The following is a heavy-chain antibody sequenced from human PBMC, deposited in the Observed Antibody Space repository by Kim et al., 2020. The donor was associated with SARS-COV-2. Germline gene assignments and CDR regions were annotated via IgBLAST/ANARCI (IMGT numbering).Heavy chain of an antibody. D-gene: IGHD3-10*01. CDR2: IYYSGST. Sequence: SETLSLTCTVSGGSISSYYWSWIRQPPGKGLEWIGYIYYSGSTNYNPSLKSRVTISVDTSKNQFSLKLSSVTAADTAVYYCAGSMVRGVPPIPYYYGMDVWGQGTTVTVSS. CDR1: GGSISSYY. J-gene: IGHJ6*02. CDR3: AGSMVRGVPPIPYYYGMDV. V-gene: IGHV4-59*01.